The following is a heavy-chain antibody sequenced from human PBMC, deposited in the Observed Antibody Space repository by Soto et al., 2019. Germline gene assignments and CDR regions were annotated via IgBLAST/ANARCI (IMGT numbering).Heavy chain of an antibody. CDR1: GYTFTSYG. CDR2: ISAYNGNT. D-gene: IGHD3-9*01. Sequence: ASVKVSCKASGYTFTSYGISWVRQAPGQGLEWMGWISAYNGNTNYAQKLQGRVTMTTDTSTSTAYMELRSLRSDDTAVYYCASSGGCLLYLDGMCYMDVWGKGTTVTGSS. CDR3: ASSGGCLLYLDGMCYMDV. J-gene: IGHJ6*03. V-gene: IGHV1-18*01.